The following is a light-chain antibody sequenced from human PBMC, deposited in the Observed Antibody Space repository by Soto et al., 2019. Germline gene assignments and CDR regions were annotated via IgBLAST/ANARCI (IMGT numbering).Light chain of an antibody. V-gene: IGKV1-39*01. J-gene: IGKJ2*01. Sequence: DIQMTQSPSSLSASVGDRVTITCRASQSIDSYLNWYQQKPEKAPKLLIYAASSLQSGVPSRFSGSGSGTDFTLTISSLQAGDFASYYCQQSYRTPPTFGQGTKLEIK. CDR2: AAS. CDR1: QSIDSY. CDR3: QQSYRTPPT.